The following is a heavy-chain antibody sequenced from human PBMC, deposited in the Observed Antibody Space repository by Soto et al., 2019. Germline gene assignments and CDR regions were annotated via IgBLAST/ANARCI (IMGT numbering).Heavy chain of an antibody. J-gene: IGHJ4*02. CDR3: ARDPPKRIVGATSVPNYYFDY. CDR2: ISYDGSNK. Sequence: GGSLRLSCAASGFTFSIYAMQWVRHAPGKGLEWVAVISYDGSNKYYADSVKGRFTISRDNSKNTLYLQMNSLRAEDTAVYYCARDPPKRIVGATSVPNYYFDYWGQGTLVTVSS. CDR1: GFTFSIYA. V-gene: IGHV3-30-3*01. D-gene: IGHD1-26*01.